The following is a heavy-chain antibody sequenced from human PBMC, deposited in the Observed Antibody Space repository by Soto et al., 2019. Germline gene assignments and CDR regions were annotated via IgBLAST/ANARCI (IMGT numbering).Heavy chain of an antibody. CDR1: EGTIIDRNW. CDR3: ARDLSL. J-gene: IGHJ4*02. Sequence: AVAEGTIIDRNWWRWVRQPPGKGLEWIGEIYHSGSTNYNPSLKSRVTISVDKSKNQFSLKLSSVTAADTAVYYCARDLSLWGQGTLVTVSS. CDR2: IYHSGST. V-gene: IGHV4-4*02.